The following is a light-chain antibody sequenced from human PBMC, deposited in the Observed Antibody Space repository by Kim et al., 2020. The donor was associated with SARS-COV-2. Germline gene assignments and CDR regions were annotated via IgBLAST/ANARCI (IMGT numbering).Light chain of an antibody. CDR1: QSISSY. V-gene: IGKV1-39*01. Sequence: DIQMTQSPSSLSASVGDRVTITCRASQSISSYLSWYRQKPGKAPELLIYAASSLRSGVPSRFSGTGSGTDFSLSISSLQPEDFATYYCQQSHSTLPIFTFGPGTKVDIK. CDR2: AAS. CDR3: QQSHSTLPIFT. J-gene: IGKJ3*01.